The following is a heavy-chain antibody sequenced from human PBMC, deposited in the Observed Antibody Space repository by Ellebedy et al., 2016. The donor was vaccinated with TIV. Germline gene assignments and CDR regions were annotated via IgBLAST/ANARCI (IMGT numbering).Heavy chain of an antibody. Sequence: GESLKISCVASGFTVSDSYMSWVRQAPGKGLEWVSYISSSGSVIYYADSVKCRFTISRDNAKNSLYLQMNSLTAEDTAVYYCANGAYDIWGQGTMVTVSS. D-gene: IGHD5-24*01. CDR2: ISSSGSVI. V-gene: IGHV3-11*04. CDR1: GFTVSDSY. CDR3: ANGAYDI. J-gene: IGHJ3*02.